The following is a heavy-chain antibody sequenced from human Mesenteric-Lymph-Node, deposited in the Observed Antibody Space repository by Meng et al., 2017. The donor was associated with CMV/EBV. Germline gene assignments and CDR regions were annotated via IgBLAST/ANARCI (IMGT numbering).Heavy chain of an antibody. V-gene: IGHV1-18*04. J-gene: IGHJ4*02. CDR2: VSAYNGNT. Sequence: SGYLFTSYDISWLRQAPGQRREWKGAVSAYNGNTNYAHKLQGRVTMTTDTPTSTDYMELRILASDDTAVYCCARDVGGYSYGCQFDYWGQGTLVTVSS. CDR3: ARDVGGYSYGCQFDY. D-gene: IGHD5-18*01. CDR1: GYLFTSYD.